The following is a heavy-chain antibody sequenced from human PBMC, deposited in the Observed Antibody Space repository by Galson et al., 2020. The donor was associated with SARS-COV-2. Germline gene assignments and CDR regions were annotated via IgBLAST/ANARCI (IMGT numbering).Heavy chain of an antibody. V-gene: IGHV3-74*01. CDR2: INGDGSDT. CDR3: ARELVTGAFLEWYYWLDP. CDR1: GFTFRSHW. J-gene: IGHJ5*02. D-gene: IGHD3-3*01. Sequence: GESLKISCGASGFTFRSHWMHWVRQAPGKGLLWVARINGDGSDTNYADSVKGRFTIYRDNAKNTVYLEMKSLRADDTAVYYCARELVTGAFLEWYYWLDPWGQGTLVTVSS.